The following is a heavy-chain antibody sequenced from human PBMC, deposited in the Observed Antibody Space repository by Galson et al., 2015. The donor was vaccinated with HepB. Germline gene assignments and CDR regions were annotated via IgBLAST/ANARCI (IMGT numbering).Heavy chain of an antibody. J-gene: IGHJ6*03. D-gene: IGHD3-22*01. V-gene: IGHV1-69*10. CDR1: GGTFSSYA. Sequence: SVKVSCKASGGTFSSYATSWVRQAPGQGLEWMGGIIPILGIANYAQKFQGRVTITADKSTSTAYMELSSLRSEDTAVYYCARNLGSFYYDSSGYYAYYMDVWGKGTTVTVSS. CDR3: ARNLGSFYYDSSGYYAYYMDV. CDR2: IIPILGIA.